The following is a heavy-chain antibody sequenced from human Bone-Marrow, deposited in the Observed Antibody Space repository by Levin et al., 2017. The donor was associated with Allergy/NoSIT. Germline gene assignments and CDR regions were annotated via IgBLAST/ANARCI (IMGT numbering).Heavy chain of an antibody. Sequence: EASVKVSCKASGYTFTSYYMHWVRQAPGQGLEWMGIINPSGGSTSYAQKFQGRVTMTRDTSTSTVYMELSSLRSEDTAVYYCARSVKSAVARDAFDIWGQGTMVTVSS. CDR2: INPSGGST. J-gene: IGHJ3*02. CDR3: ARSVKSAVARDAFDI. CDR1: GYTFTSYY. D-gene: IGHD6-19*01. V-gene: IGHV1-46*01.